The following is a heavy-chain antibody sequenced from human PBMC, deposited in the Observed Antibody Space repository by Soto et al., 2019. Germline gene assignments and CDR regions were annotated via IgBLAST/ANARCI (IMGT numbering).Heavy chain of an antibody. D-gene: IGHD1-7*01. J-gene: IGHJ6*03. V-gene: IGHV1-18*01. CDR1: GFTFTSYG. CDR2: ISAYNGNT. CDR3: ARGGTGTTFLYRHYYYMDV. Sequence: ASVKVSCKASGFTFTSYGISWVRQSPGKGLEWMGWISAYNGNTNYAQKLQGRVTMTTDTSTSTAYMELRSLRSDDTAVYYCARGGTGTTFLYRHYYYMDVWGKGTTVTVSS.